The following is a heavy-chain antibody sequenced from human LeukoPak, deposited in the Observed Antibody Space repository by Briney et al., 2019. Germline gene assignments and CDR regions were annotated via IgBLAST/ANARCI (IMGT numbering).Heavy chain of an antibody. CDR2: VYNDGSTT. V-gene: IGHV3-74*01. CDR1: GFTFSSHW. Sequence: GGSLRLSCAASGFTFSSHWMHWVRQAPGEGLVWVSRVYNDGSTTNYADSVKGRFTISRDNAKNTLYLQMNSLRAEDMAVYYCARESGSSRFLDYWGQGTLVTVSS. D-gene: IGHD6-6*01. CDR3: ARESGSSRFLDY. J-gene: IGHJ4*02.